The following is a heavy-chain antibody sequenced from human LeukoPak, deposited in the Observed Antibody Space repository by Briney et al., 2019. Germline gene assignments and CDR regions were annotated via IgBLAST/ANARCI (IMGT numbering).Heavy chain of an antibody. J-gene: IGHJ4*02. CDR3: AKDLTDYVGDY. V-gene: IGHV3-30*18. D-gene: IGHD4-23*01. CDR2: ISYDGSNK. Sequence: GRSLRLSCAASGFTFSSYGMHWVRQAPGQGLEWVAVISYDGSNKYYADSVKGRFTISRDNSKNKLYLQMNSLRAEDTAVYYCAKDLTDYVGDYWGQGTLVTVSS. CDR1: GFTFSSYG.